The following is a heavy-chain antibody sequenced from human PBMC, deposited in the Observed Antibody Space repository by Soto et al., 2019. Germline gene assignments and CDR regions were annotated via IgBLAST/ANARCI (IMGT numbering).Heavy chain of an antibody. CDR2: IYYSGST. Sequence: QVQLQESGPGLVKPSQTLSLTCTVSGGSISSGGYYWSWIRQHPGKGLEWIGYIYYSGSTYYNPSLKSRSTIXVXTXXNQFSLKLSSVTAADTAVYYCARVGGITGATSVGTWGQGTLVTVSS. D-gene: IGHD1-20*01. CDR3: ARVGGITGATSVGT. V-gene: IGHV4-31*03. J-gene: IGHJ5*02. CDR1: GGSISSGGYY.